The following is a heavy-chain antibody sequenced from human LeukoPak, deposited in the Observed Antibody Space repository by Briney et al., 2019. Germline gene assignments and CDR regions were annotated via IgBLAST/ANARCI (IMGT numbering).Heavy chain of an antibody. Sequence: SDPLSLSCSAGGGSISSYYWSWIRHPTGKGLEWIGYILHMGSSNYSPSLTRRVTISVDTSKNEFSLNLSSVTAADTADYYCARRCSGDYGHWFDSWGQGTLVTVSS. V-gene: IGHV4-59*08. CDR3: ARRCSGDYGHWFDS. CDR1: GGSISSYY. D-gene: IGHD4-17*01. J-gene: IGHJ5*01. CDR2: ILHMGSS.